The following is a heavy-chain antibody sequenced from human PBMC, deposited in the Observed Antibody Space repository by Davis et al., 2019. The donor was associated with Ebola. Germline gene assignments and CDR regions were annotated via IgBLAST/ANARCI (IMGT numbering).Heavy chain of an antibody. CDR3: ARVRISGSYYFDY. V-gene: IGHV3-74*01. CDR2: INSDGRTT. CDR1: GFTFSTYW. D-gene: IGHD1-26*01. J-gene: IGHJ4*02. Sequence: PGGSLRLSCAASGFTFSTYWMHWVRQVPGKGLVWVSRINSDGRTTSYADSVKGRFTISRDNAKNSLYLQMNSLRAEDTAVYYCARVRISGSYYFDYWGQGTLVTVSS.